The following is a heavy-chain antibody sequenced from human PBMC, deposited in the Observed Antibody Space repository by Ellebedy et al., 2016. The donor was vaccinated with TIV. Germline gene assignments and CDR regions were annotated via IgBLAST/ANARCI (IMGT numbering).Heavy chain of an antibody. CDR1: GFTFNTYA. J-gene: IGHJ5*02. V-gene: IGHV3-23*01. D-gene: IGHD5-12*01. Sequence: GGSLRLSXAASGFTFNTYAMHWIRQAPGKGLEWVSSIGASGLNTYYADSVKGRFTISRDNSNNTLYLQLNSLRVEDTAIYYCAKGTRVATISYFNPWGQGTLVTVSS. CDR2: IGASGLNT. CDR3: AKGTRVATISYFNP.